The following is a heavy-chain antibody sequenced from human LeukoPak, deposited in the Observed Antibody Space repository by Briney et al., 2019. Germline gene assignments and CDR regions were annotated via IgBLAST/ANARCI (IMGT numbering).Heavy chain of an antibody. Sequence: NPSETLSLTCAVSGGSISSSNWWSWVRQPPGKGLEWIGEIYYSGSTYYNPSLKSRVTISVDTSKNQFSLKLSSVTAADTAVYYCARAFAGYNWNDQGKYNWFDPWGQGTLVTVSS. J-gene: IGHJ5*02. CDR1: GGSISSSNW. V-gene: IGHV4-4*02. CDR2: IYYSGST. CDR3: ARAFAGYNWNDQGKYNWFDP. D-gene: IGHD1-1*01.